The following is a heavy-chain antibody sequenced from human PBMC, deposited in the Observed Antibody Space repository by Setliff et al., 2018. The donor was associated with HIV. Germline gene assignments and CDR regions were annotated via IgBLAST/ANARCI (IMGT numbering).Heavy chain of an antibody. J-gene: IGHJ4*02. CDR2: IDTDNGYR. CDR3: ARWCAAAGCYPAIYHFDS. Sequence: EASVKVSCKASGYTFSEYAIHWVRQAPGQRLEWMGRIDTDNGYRRYSPKLQGRVTITKDTSANTAYMELGGLRSEDTAVYYCARWCAAAGCYPAIYHFDSWGQGTLVTVSS. CDR1: GYTFSEYA. V-gene: IGHV1-3*04. D-gene: IGHD2-2*01.